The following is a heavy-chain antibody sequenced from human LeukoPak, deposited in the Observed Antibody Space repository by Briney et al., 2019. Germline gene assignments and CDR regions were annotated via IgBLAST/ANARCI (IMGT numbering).Heavy chain of an antibody. CDR1: GGSFSGYY. J-gene: IGHJ4*02. Sequence: PSETLSLTCAVYGGSFSGYYWSWIRQPPGKGLEWIGSISYSGNTYYNPSLRSRVTISVDTSKNHFSLQLSSVTATDSAVYYCARVRTYSSSWLASDYFDYWGQGTLVTVPS. V-gene: IGHV4-34*01. CDR3: ARVRTYSSSWLASDYFDY. D-gene: IGHD6-13*01. CDR2: ISYSGNT.